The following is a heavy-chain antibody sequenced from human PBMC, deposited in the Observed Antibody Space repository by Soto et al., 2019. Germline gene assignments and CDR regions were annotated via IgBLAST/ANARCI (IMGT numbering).Heavy chain of an antibody. D-gene: IGHD3-16*01. J-gene: IGHJ6*02. Sequence: SETLSLTCAVYGGSFSGYYWSWIRQPPGKGLEWIGEINHSGSTNYNPSLKSRVTISVDTSKNQFSLKLSSVTAADTAVYYCARRRDYHPYYYGMDVWGQGTTVTVSS. CDR1: GGSFSGYY. CDR2: INHSGST. V-gene: IGHV4-34*01. CDR3: ARRRDYHPYYYGMDV.